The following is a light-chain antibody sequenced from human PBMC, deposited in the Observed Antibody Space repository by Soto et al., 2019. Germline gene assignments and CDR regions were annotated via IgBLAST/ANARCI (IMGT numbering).Light chain of an antibody. CDR1: SSDVGAYNH. V-gene: IGLV2-14*03. CDR2: DVN. Sequence: ALTQPASVSGSPGQSIAISCTGTSSDVGAYNHVSWYQQHPGKAPKLIIYDVNSRPSGVSDRFSGSKSGNTASLTISGLQAEDEADYYCSSYATSSVVFGGGTKLTVL. CDR3: SSYATSSVV. J-gene: IGLJ2*01.